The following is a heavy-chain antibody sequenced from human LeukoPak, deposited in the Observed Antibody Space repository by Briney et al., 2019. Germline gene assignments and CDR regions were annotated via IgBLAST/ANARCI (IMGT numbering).Heavy chain of an antibody. J-gene: IGHJ3*02. CDR2: IIPILGIA. D-gene: IGHD3-22*01. Sequence: SVKVSCKASGGTFSSYAISWVRQAPGQGLEWMGRIIPILGIANYAQKFQGRVTITADKSTSTAYMELSSLRSEDTAVYYCARFLDYYDSSGYALNAFDIWGQGTMVTVSS. CDR3: ARFLDYYDSSGYALNAFDI. CDR1: GGTFSSYA. V-gene: IGHV1-69*04.